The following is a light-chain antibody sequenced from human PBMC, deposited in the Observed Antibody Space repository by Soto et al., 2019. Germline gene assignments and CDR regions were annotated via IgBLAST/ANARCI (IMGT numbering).Light chain of an antibody. Sequence: DIQMTQPPSTLSTSVGDRVTITCRASQRIRSWLAWYQHNPGKAPKLLIYDASSLESGVASRFSGSGSGTEFTLTISSLQPDDFATYYCQQYTSYSWTFGQGTKGDIK. CDR2: DAS. CDR1: QRIRSW. CDR3: QQYTSYSWT. V-gene: IGKV1-5*01. J-gene: IGKJ1*01.